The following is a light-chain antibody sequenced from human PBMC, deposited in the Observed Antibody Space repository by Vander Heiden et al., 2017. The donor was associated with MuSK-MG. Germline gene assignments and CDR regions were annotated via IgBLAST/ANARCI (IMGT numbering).Light chain of an antibody. CDR3: QQYGSAPGT. V-gene: IGKV3-20*01. Sequence: DIVLTQSPGTLSLSPGERATLSCRASQSVSSSYLAWYQQKPGQAPKLLIYGASSRATGIPDRFSGSGSGTDFTLTISRLEPEDVAVYYCQQYGSAPGTFGQGTKLEIK. CDR2: GAS. CDR1: QSVSSSY. J-gene: IGKJ2*01.